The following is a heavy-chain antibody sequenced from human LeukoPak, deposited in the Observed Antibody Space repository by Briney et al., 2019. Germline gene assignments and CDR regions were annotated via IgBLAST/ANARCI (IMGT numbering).Heavy chain of an antibody. CDR1: GGSISSGGYY. CDR3: ARTYKSGSTYDY. V-gene: IGHV4-31*03. J-gene: IGHJ4*02. D-gene: IGHD5-12*01. Sequence: PSETLSLTCTVSGGSISSGGYYWSWIRQHPGKGLEWIGYIYYSGSTYYNPSLKSRVTISVDTSKNQFSLKLSSVTAADTAVYYCARTYKSGSTYDYWGQGTLVTVSS. CDR2: IYYSGST.